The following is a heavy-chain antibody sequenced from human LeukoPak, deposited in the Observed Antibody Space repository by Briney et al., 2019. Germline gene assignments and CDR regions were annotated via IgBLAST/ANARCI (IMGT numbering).Heavy chain of an antibody. Sequence: GGSLRLSCAASGFTFSSYAMSWVRQAPGKGLEWVAFIRYDGSNKYYADSVKGRFTISRDNSKNTLYLQMNSLRAEDTAVYYCARDKVDTIFGVAQRAFDIWGQGTMVTVSS. CDR2: IRYDGSNK. CDR1: GFTFSSYA. J-gene: IGHJ3*02. CDR3: ARDKVDTIFGVAQRAFDI. V-gene: IGHV3-30*02. D-gene: IGHD3-3*01.